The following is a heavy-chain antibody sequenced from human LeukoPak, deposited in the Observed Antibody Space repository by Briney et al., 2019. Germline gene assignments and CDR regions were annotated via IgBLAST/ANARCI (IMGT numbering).Heavy chain of an antibody. CDR3: ARVNGYCSSISCFLDY. V-gene: IGHV1-69*06. D-gene: IGHD2-2*01. J-gene: IGHJ4*02. Sequence: SVKVSCKTSGGTFSSHVISWVRQAPGQGLEWMGRIIPIFGTANYAQKFQGRVTITADKSTNKVYMELSSLRSDDTAIYFCARVNGYCSSISCFLDYWGQGTLVTVSS. CDR1: GGTFSSHV. CDR2: IIPIFGTA.